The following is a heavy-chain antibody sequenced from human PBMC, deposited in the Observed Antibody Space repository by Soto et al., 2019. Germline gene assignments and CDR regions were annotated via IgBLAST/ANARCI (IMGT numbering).Heavy chain of an antibody. CDR2: IRSKANSYAT. J-gene: IGHJ6*02. CDR3: TRRQLELRGYYYYGMDV. Sequence: EVQLVESGGGLVQPGGSLKLSCAASGFTFSGSAMHWVRQASGKGLEWVGRIRSKANSYATAYAASVKGRFTISRDDSKNTAYLQMNSLKTEDTAVYYCTRRQLELRGYYYYGMDVWGQGTTVTVSS. CDR1: GFTFSGSA. D-gene: IGHD1-1*01. V-gene: IGHV3-73*01.